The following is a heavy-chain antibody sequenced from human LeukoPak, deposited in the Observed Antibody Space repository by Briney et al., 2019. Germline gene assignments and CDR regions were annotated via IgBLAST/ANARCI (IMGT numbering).Heavy chain of an antibody. Sequence: PGESLQISCKGTGYTFTSYWTGWVRQMPGKGLEWMGIIYPGDSVTRYSPSFQGQVTISADKSISTAYLQWSSLKASDTAMYYCARRGDGYNLNFDYWGQGTLVTVSS. CDR2: IYPGDSVT. J-gene: IGHJ4*02. V-gene: IGHV5-51*01. CDR3: ARRGDGYNLNFDY. CDR1: GYTFTSYW. D-gene: IGHD5-24*01.